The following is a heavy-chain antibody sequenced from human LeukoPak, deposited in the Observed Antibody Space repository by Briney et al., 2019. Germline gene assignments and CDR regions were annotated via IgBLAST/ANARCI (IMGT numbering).Heavy chain of an antibody. Sequence: GGSLRLSCVASGFTFGKYWMSWVRQAPGKGLEWVANIKLDGSEKNYVDSVKGRFTISRDNSKNTLYLQMNSLRAEDTAVYYCAKGGDILTGYWGYFDYWGQGTLVTVSS. V-gene: IGHV3-7*01. CDR2: IKLDGSEK. CDR1: GFTFGKYW. CDR3: AKGGDILTGYWGYFDY. D-gene: IGHD3-9*01. J-gene: IGHJ4*02.